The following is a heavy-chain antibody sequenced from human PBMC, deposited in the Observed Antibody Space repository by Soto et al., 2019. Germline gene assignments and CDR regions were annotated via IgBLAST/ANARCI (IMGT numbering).Heavy chain of an antibody. CDR1: GYSFTRYW. V-gene: IGHV5-51*01. CDR2: IYPGDSDT. Sequence: RGESLKISCKGSGYSFTRYWIGWVRQMPGKGLEWMGIIYPGDSDTRYSPSFQGQVTMSADKSISTAYLQWSSLKASDTATYYCARHRVEMATSIFYGMDVWGQGTTVTVSS. J-gene: IGHJ6*02. CDR3: ARHRVEMATSIFYGMDV. D-gene: IGHD5-12*01.